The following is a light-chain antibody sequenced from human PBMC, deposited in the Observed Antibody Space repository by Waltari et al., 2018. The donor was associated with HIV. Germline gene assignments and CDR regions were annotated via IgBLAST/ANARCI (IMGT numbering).Light chain of an antibody. J-gene: IGKJ1*01. CDR2: GAS. V-gene: IGKV1-39*01. CDR1: QIITSY. CDR3: QHGYRTPPWR. Sequence: DIQMTQSPSSLSASVGDRVTITCRASQIITSYLNWYQQKPGKAPKILIHGASSLQSGVPPSFSGSGSGKEFPLTISSLHPEDLATYYGQHGYRTPPWRFGKGTRWQSN.